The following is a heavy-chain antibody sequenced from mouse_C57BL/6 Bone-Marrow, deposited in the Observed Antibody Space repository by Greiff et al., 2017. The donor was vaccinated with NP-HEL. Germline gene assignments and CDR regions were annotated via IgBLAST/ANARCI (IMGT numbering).Heavy chain of an antibody. CDR3: ATSSYWYFDV. Sequence: QVQLKQSGPELVKPGASVKLSCKASGYTFTSYDINWVKQRPGQGLEWIGWIYPRDGSTKYNEKFKGKATLTVDTSSSTAYMELHSLTSEDSAVYLCATSSYWYFDVWGTGTTVTVSS. CDR2: IYPRDGST. V-gene: IGHV1-85*01. CDR1: GYTFTSYD. D-gene: IGHD1-1*01. J-gene: IGHJ1*03.